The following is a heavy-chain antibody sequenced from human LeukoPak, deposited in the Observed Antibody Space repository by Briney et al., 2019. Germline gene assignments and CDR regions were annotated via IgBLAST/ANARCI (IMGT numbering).Heavy chain of an antibody. CDR1: GLTFSSYA. J-gene: IGHJ4*02. CDR2: MSGRGGST. D-gene: IGHD3-9*01. Sequence: GVSLRLPCAASGLTFSSYATSWVRHAPGKGLEWVSSMSGRGGSTYYADPVKARFTIPRQNSKNTLYLQMNSLRAEDTAVYYCAGLIARYDILTGYFRDWGQGTLVTVSS. V-gene: IGHV3-23*01. CDR3: AGLIARYDILTGYFRD.